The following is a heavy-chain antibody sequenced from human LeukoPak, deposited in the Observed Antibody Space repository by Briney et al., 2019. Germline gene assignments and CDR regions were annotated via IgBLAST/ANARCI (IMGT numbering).Heavy chain of an antibody. Sequence: GESLKISCKGSGYSFPSYWIGWVRQMPGKGLEWMGIIYPGDSDTRYSPSFQGKVTIPADKSISTAYLQWSSLKTSDTAMYYCARLDTMVRGSKYGMDVWGKGTTVTVSS. D-gene: IGHD3-10*01. CDR1: GYSFPSYW. CDR2: IYPGDSDT. V-gene: IGHV5-51*01. J-gene: IGHJ6*04. CDR3: ARLDTMVRGSKYGMDV.